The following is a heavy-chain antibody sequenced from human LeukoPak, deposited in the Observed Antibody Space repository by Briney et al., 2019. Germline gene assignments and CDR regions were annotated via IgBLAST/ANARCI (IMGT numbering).Heavy chain of an antibody. Sequence: SETLSLTCTVSGGSISSSSYYWGWIRQPPGKGLEWIGSIYYSGSTYYNPSLKSRVTISVDTSKNQFSLKLSSVTAADTAVYYCARQGMVRGVIGGFDYWGQGTLVTVSS. CDR3: ARQGMVRGVIGGFDY. D-gene: IGHD3-10*01. J-gene: IGHJ4*02. CDR2: IYYSGST. CDR1: GGSISSSSYY. V-gene: IGHV4-39*01.